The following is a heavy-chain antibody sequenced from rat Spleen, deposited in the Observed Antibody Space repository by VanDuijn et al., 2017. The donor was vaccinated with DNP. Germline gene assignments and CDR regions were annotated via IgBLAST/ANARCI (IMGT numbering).Heavy chain of an antibody. CDR3: ARDQFGIGMDA. V-gene: IGHV2-41*01. Sequence: QVQLKESGPGLVQPSQTLSLTCTLAGFSLTTYNVHWFRQPPGKGLEWMGVIWNTGGTRYNSDLKSRLSISKDTSKSQVFLKMNSLQTEDIATYYGARDQFGIGMDAWGQGTSVTVSS. D-gene: IGHD4-3*01. CDR1: GFSLTTYN. J-gene: IGHJ4*01. CDR2: IWNTGGT.